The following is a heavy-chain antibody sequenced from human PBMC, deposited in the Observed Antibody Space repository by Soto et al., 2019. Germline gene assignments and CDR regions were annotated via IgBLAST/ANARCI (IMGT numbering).Heavy chain of an antibody. CDR3: AIGDSSGYHHDAFDI. J-gene: IGHJ3*02. V-gene: IGHV4-31*03. D-gene: IGHD3-22*01. CDR1: GGSISSGGYY. Sequence: QVQLQESGPGLVKPSQTLSLTCTVSGGSISSGGYYWSWIRQHPGKGLEWIGYIYYSGSTYYNPSLESRVTISVDTSKNQFSLKLRYVTAADTAVYYCAIGDSSGYHHDAFDIWGQGTMVTVSS. CDR2: IYYSGST.